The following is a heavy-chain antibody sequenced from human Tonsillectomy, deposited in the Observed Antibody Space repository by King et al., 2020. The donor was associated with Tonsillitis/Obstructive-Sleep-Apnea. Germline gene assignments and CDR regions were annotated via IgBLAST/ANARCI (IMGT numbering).Heavy chain of an antibody. CDR3: ARAAEGSYDY. Sequence: VQLVQSGSELKKPGASVKISCKASGYSFTDFAMNWVRQAPTQGLEWMGWINTNTGSPTYAQGLTGRLVFSLDTSVTTAFLQISSLKAEDTAVYHCARAAEGSYDYWGQGTLVTVSS. V-gene: IGHV7-4-1*02. J-gene: IGHJ4*02. CDR2: INTNTGSP. CDR1: GYSFTDFA.